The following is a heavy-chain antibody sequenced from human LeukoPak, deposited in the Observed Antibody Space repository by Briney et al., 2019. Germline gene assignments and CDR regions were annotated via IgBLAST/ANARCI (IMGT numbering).Heavy chain of an antibody. Sequence: GASMKVSCKASGYTFTGYYTHWVRQAPGQGLEWMGWINPNSGGTNYAQKFQGRVTMTRDTPISTAYMELSRLRSDDTAVYYCARGPIGYCSSTSCYTRDNWFDPWGQGTLVTVSS. CDR2: INPNSGGT. J-gene: IGHJ5*02. D-gene: IGHD2-2*02. V-gene: IGHV1-2*02. CDR1: GYTFTGYY. CDR3: ARGPIGYCSSTSCYTRDNWFDP.